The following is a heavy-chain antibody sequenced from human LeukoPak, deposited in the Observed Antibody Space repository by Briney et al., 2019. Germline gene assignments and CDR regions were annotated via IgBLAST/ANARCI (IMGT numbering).Heavy chain of an antibody. Sequence: SQTLSLTCTVSGGSISSGGYYWSCVRQHPGKGLEWIGYIYYSGSTYYNPSLKSRLTISVDTSKNQFSLKLSSVTAADTAVYYCARSKYCTNGVCYPGYYFDYWGQGTLVIVPP. CDR3: ARSKYCTNGVCYPGYYFDY. V-gene: IGHV4-31*03. CDR1: GGSISSGGYY. J-gene: IGHJ4*02. CDR2: IYYSGST. D-gene: IGHD2-8*01.